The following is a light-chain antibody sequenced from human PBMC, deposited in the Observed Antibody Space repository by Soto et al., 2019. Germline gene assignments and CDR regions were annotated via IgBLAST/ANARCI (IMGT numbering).Light chain of an antibody. CDR1: QSVSSAN. Sequence: EIVLTQSPGTLSLSPGERATLSCRASQSVSSANSAWYQQKPGQAPRLLIYGASSRATGIPDRFSGSGSGTVFTLTINILEPDDFAVYYCHQYGNSPQTFGQGTKVDIK. CDR2: GAS. CDR3: HQYGNSPQT. V-gene: IGKV3-20*01. J-gene: IGKJ1*01.